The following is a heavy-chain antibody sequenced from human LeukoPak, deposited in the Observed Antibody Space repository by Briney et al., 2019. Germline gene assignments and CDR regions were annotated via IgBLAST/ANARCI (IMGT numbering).Heavy chain of an antibody. CDR3: AREYSSSWTPFDY. D-gene: IGHD6-13*01. J-gene: IGHJ4*02. Sequence: ASVKYSCKASGYTFTGYYMHWVREAPGQGLEWMGWINTNTGNPTYAQGFTGRFVFSLDTSVSTAYLQISSLKAEDTAVYYCAREYSSSWTPFDYWGQGTLVTVSS. V-gene: IGHV7-4-1*02. CDR1: GYTFTGYY. CDR2: INTNTGNP.